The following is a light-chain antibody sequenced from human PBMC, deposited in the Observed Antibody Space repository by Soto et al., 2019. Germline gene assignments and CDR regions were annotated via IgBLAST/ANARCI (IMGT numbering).Light chain of an antibody. CDR2: AAS. J-gene: IGKJ1*01. V-gene: IGKV3-20*01. Sequence: EVVLTQSPGTVSLSPGERATLSCRSRQSITSSYIAWYQQKPGQAPRLLIYAASSRDTGIPDRVSGSGSGTDFTLSISRLEPEEFAVYYCQQYGSSVTWTFGQGTKVEIK. CDR1: QSITSSY. CDR3: QQYGSSVTWT.